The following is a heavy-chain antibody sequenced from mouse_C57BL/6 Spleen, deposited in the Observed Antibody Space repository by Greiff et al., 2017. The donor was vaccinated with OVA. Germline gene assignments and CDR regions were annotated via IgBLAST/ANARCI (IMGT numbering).Heavy chain of an antibody. J-gene: IGHJ2*01. CDR1: GYTFTSYW. CDR3: ARRTTVVAPHFDY. CDR2: IYPGSGST. D-gene: IGHD1-1*01. Sequence: VQLQQPGAELVKPGASVKMSCKASGYTFTSYWITWVKQRPGQGLEWIGDIYPGSGSTNYIEKFKSKATLTVDTSSSTAYMQLSSLTSEDSAVYYCARRTTVVAPHFDYWGQGTTLTVSS. V-gene: IGHV1-55*01.